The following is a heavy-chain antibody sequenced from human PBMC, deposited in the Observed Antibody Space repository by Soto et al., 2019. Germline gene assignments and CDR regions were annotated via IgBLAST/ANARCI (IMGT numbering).Heavy chain of an antibody. CDR2: FIPVYRTL. Sequence: QVQLVQSGAEVKKPGSSVKVSCKASGGSFGNSALNWGRQTPGQGLGWLGGFIPVYRTLNYAQKFQGRVTITADESTGTAFMTLSSLASDDTAVYYCSTGVIWIGYFTVDSWGQGTRVTVSS. CDR3: STGVIWIGYFTVDS. V-gene: IGHV1-69*01. D-gene: IGHD3-3*01. J-gene: IGHJ4*02. CDR1: GGSFGNSA.